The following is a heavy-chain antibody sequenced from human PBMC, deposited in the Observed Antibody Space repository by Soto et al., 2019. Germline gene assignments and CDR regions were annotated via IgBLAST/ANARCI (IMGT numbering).Heavy chain of an antibody. CDR1: GFTFSSYS. D-gene: IGHD6-19*01. CDR3: AKDNQWLGAFDI. CDR2: ISGSGGST. V-gene: IGHV3-23*01. J-gene: IGHJ3*02. Sequence: GGSLRLSCAASGFTFSSYSMSWVRQAPGKGLEWVSAISGSGGSTYYADSVKGRFTISRDNSKNTLYLQMNSLRAEDTAVYYCAKDNQWLGAFDIWGQGTMVTVSS.